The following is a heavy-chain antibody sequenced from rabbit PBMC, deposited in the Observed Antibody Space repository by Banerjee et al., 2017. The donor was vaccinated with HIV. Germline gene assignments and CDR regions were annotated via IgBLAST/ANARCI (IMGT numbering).Heavy chain of an antibody. CDR2: IDPVFGST. V-gene: IGHV1S7*01. CDR1: GFDFSSYY. D-gene: IGHD1-1*01. CDR3: ARDGLYASSSGYYLTFNL. Sequence: QQLEESGGGLVQPEGSLKLSCKASGFDFSSYYMSWVRQAPGKGLEWIGYIDPVFGSTYYASWVNGRFTISSHNAQNTLYLQLNSLTAADTATYFCARDGLYASSSGYYLTFNLWGPGTLVTVS. J-gene: IGHJ4*01.